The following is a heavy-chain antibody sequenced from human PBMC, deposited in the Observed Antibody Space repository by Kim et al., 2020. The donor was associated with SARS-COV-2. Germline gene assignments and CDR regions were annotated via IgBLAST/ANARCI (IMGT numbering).Heavy chain of an antibody. CDR3: ARIGYSSSSLDY. CDR2: IKQDGSVK. D-gene: IGHD6-6*01. J-gene: IGHJ4*02. V-gene: IGHV3-7*01. Sequence: GGSLRLSCAASRFTFSNYWMTWVRQAPGKGLEWVANIKQDGSVKYYVDSVKGRFTISRDSAKNSVYLQMNSLRADDTALYYCARIGYSSSSLDYWGQGTL. CDR1: RFTFSNYW.